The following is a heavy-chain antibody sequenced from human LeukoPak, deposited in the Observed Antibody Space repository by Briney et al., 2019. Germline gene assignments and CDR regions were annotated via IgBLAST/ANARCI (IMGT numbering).Heavy chain of an antibody. CDR1: GFTFSSYA. CDR2: IYYSGST. V-gene: IGHV4-39*01. CDR3: ARQRGYSYGYDY. D-gene: IGHD5-18*01. J-gene: IGHJ4*02. Sequence: GSLRLSCAASGFTFSSYAMSWVRQPPGKGLEWIGSIYYSGSTYYNPSLKSRVTISVDTSKNQFSLKLSSVTAADTAVYYCARQRGYSYGYDYWGQGTLVTVSS.